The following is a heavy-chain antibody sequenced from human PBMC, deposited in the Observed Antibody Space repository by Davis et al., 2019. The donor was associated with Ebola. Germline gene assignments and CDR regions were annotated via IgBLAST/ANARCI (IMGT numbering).Heavy chain of an antibody. V-gene: IGHV3-7*03. D-gene: IGHD4-17*01. CDR3: ASRPADNSYYGVFDY. Sequence: PGGSLRLSCAASGLTFSGHWMTWVRQAPGKGLEWVANIKGDGSGANYVDSVRGRFTISRDNSKNSVYLQMDTLRGEDTAVYYCASRPADNSYYGVFDYWGQGALVTVSS. J-gene: IGHJ4*02. CDR1: GLTFSGHW. CDR2: IKGDGSGA.